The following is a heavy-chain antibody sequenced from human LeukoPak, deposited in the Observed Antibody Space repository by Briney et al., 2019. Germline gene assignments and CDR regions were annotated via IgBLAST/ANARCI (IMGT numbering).Heavy chain of an antibody. V-gene: IGHV4-38-2*02. D-gene: IGHD2-2*02. CDR2: IYYSGST. Sequence: SETLSLTCTVSGYSISSGYYWGWIRQPPGKGLEWIGYIYYSGSTYYNPSLKSRVTISVDTSKNQFSLKLSSVTAADTAVYYCARGYCSSTSCYKRWAFDIWGQGTMVTVSS. J-gene: IGHJ3*02. CDR1: GYSISSGYY. CDR3: ARGYCSSTSCYKRWAFDI.